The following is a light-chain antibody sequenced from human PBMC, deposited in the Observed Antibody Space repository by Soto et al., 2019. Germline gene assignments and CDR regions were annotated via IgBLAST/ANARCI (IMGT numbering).Light chain of an antibody. J-gene: IGLJ7*01. CDR3: QTWGTGSAIVV. CDR1: SGHSNYA. V-gene: IGLV4-69*01. CDR2: VNSGGSH. Sequence: QPVLTQSPSASASLGASVKLTCTLSSGHSNYAIAWHQQQPEKGPRYLMKVNSGGSHIKGDGIPDRFSGSSSGAERYLFISSLQSEAEADYYCQTWGTGSAIVVFGGGTQLPVL.